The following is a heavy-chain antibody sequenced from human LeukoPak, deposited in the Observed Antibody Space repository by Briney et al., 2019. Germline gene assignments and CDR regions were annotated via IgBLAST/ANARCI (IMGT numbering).Heavy chain of an antibody. Sequence: SETLSLTCTVSGGPISSYYGSSMRQPGGKWGEGMWCLYTSGSTHYNPSLKSRVTMTVDTSKNQFSLKLSAVTAADTAVYSCARYEAWNYGVFDYWGQGTLVTVSS. CDR3: ARYEAWNYGVFDY. D-gene: IGHD1-7*01. J-gene: IGHJ4*02. CDR2: LYTSGST. CDR1: GGPISSYY. V-gene: IGHV4-59*10.